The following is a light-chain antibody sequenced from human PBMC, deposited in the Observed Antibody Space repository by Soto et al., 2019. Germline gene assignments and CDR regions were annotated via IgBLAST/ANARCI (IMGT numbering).Light chain of an antibody. J-gene: IGLJ2*01. V-gene: IGLV1-44*01. CDR3: VGWDDSLTGAV. CDR1: RSNIGSNT. Sequence: QSVLTQPPSASGTPGQRVTISCSGSRSNIGSNTVNWYQHLPGTAPKLLIYSNNQRPSGVHDRFSGSKSGTSASLAISGLQSEDEADYYCVGWDDSLTGAVFGGGTKLTVL. CDR2: SNN.